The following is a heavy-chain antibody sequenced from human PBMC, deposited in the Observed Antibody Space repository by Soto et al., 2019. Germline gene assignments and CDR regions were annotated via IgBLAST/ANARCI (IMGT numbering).Heavy chain of an antibody. CDR1: GGSISSSSYY. Sequence: QLQLQESGPGLVKPSETLSLTCTVSGGSISSSSYYWGWIRQPPGKGLEWIGSIYYSGSTYYNPSLKSRVTISVDTSKNQFSLKLSSVTAADTAVYYCARRRRGYSYGSDYWGQGTLVTVSS. D-gene: IGHD5-18*01. CDR2: IYYSGST. V-gene: IGHV4-39*01. J-gene: IGHJ4*02. CDR3: ARRRRGYSYGSDY.